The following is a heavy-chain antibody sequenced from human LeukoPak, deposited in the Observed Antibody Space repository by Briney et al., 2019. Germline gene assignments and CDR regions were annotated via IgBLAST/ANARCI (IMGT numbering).Heavy chain of an antibody. CDR3: ARDSRSSTVWWFDV. D-gene: IGHD3-10*01. V-gene: IGHV4-4*07. J-gene: IGHJ2*01. CDR1: GESISPYY. CDR2: VHPSGNT. Sequence: SQTLSLTCTVSGESISPYYWSWIRQSAEKRLEWIGRVHPSGNTHSNPSLESRVTMSIAESRKQFSLKLTFVTAADTAVYYCARDSRSSTVWWFDVWGRGTLVTVSS.